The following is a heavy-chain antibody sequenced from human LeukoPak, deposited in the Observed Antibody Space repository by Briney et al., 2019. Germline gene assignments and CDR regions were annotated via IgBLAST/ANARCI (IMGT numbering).Heavy chain of an antibody. CDR2: TDTTSQYI. Sequence: NPGGSLRLSCAASGFTFSSYNMNWVRQSPGKGLEWVASTDTTSQYIFYPDSVKGRFTISRDNTRNSLYLQMHSLRAEDSGLYYCARSDRDSDWFIDDYWGQGTLVTVSS. D-gene: IGHD3-9*01. CDR1: GFTFSSYN. CDR3: ARSDRDSDWFIDDY. V-gene: IGHV3-21*01. J-gene: IGHJ4*02.